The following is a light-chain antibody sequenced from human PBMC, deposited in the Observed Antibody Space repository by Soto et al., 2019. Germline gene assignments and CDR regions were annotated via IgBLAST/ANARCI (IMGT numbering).Light chain of an antibody. J-gene: IGKJ1*01. CDR3: QQYGSSRT. V-gene: IGKV3-20*01. CDR2: GAS. Sequence: EIVLRQSPGTLSLSPGERATLSCRASQSVSSSYLAWYQQKPGQAPRLLVYGASSRATGIPDRFSGSGSGTDFTLTISRLEPEDFAVYYCQQYGSSRTFGQGTK. CDR1: QSVSSSY.